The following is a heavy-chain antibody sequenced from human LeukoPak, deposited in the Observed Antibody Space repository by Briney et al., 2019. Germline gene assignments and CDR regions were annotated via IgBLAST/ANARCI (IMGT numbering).Heavy chain of an antibody. J-gene: IGHJ4*02. CDR2: MNPNSGNT. CDR1: GYTFTSYD. Sequence: AASVKVSCKASGYTFTSYDINWVRQATGQGLEWMGWMNPNSGNTGYAQKFQGRVTITRNTSISTAYMELSSLRSEDTAVYYCARAGIAAAGRRVDYWGQGTLVTVSS. D-gene: IGHD6-13*01. CDR3: ARAGIAAAGRRVDY. V-gene: IGHV1-8*03.